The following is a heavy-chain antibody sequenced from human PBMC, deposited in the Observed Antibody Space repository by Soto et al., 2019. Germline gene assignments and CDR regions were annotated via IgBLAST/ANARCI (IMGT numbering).Heavy chain of an antibody. V-gene: IGHV4-4*02. J-gene: IGHJ4*02. Sequence: QVQLQESGPGLVKPSVTLSLTCAVSGGSIRSSNWWSWVRQPPGKGLEWIGETYHSGSTNHNPSLKRRITISVDKSKDQLYRKLSSVTAAATAVYYCARWGVAGTYPTRNDYWGQGTLVTVCS. D-gene: IGHD6-19*01. CDR2: TYHSGST. CDR3: ARWGVAGTYPTRNDY. CDR1: GGSIRSSNW.